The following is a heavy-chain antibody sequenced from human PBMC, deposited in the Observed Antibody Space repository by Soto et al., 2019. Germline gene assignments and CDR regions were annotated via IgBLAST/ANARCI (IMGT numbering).Heavy chain of an antibody. CDR3: ARRYCTSSNCDGGFFAP. V-gene: IGHV1-3*01. Sequence: ASVKVSCKASGYTFTSYAMHWVRQAPGQRLEWMGWINAGNGNTKYSQKFQGRVTITGDTSASTAYMELSSLRSEDTAVYYCARRYCTSSNCDGGFFAPGGKGPLVTVP. J-gene: IGHJ5*02. D-gene: IGHD2-2*01. CDR1: GYTFTSYA. CDR2: INAGNGNT.